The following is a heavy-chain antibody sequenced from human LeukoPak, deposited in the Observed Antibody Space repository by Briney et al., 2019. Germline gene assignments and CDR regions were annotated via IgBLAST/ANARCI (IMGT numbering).Heavy chain of an antibody. CDR1: GGSISSYY. CDR3: ARSAGESYDILTGYYFDY. Sequence: PSETLSLTCTVSGGSISSYYWSWIRQPPGKGLEWIGYIYYSGSTNYNPSLRSRVTISVDTSKNQFSLKLSSVTAADTAVYYCARSAGESYDILTGYYFDYWGQGTLVTVSS. D-gene: IGHD3-9*01. V-gene: IGHV4-59*01. CDR2: IYYSGST. J-gene: IGHJ4*02.